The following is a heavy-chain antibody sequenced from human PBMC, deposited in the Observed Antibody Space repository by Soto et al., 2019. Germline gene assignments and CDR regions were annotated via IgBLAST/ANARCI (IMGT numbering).Heavy chain of an antibody. D-gene: IGHD3-22*01. CDR3: ARLGGYYQAFNQ. Sequence: PXXTLSLTCTVSCGSINNYYWGWFRQPPGKRLEWVGYXYYTGXTTYSPYLTSXXTISLDTXXNQLYLKLNTVTAADTAVYYCARLGGYYQAFNQWGQESLVTVSS. CDR1: CGSINNYY. CDR2: XYYTGXT. J-gene: IGHJ4*02. V-gene: IGHV4-59*08.